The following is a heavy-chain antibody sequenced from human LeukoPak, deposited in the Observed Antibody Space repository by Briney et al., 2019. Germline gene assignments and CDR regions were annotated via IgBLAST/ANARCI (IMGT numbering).Heavy chain of an antibody. CDR1: GGTFSSYA. J-gene: IGHJ4*02. D-gene: IGHD1-26*01. CDR2: IIAIFGTA. Sequence: SVKVSCKASGGTFSSYAISWVRQAPGQGLEWMGGIIAIFGTANYEQKFQGRVTITADESTSTAYMELSSLRSEDTAVYYCARGKLSGSYYGGGVDYWGQGTLVTVSS. CDR3: ARGKLSGSYYGGGVDY. V-gene: IGHV1-69*13.